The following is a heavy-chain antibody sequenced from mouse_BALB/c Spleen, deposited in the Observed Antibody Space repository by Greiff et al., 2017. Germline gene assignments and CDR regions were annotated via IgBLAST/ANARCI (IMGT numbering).Heavy chain of an antibody. CDR1: GFSLTSYG. J-gene: IGHJ1*01. V-gene: IGHV2-9*02. CDR3: ARDRTWGYFDV. Sequence: QVQLKESGPGLVAPSQSLSITCTVSGFSLTSYGVHWVRQPPGKGLEWLGVIWAGGSTNYNSALMSRLSISKDNSKSQVFLKMNSLQTDDTAMYYCARDRTWGYFDVWGAGTTVTVSS. CDR2: IWAGGST.